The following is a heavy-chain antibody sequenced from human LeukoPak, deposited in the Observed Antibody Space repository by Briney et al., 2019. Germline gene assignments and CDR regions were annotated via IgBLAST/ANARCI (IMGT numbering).Heavy chain of an antibody. V-gene: IGHV1-46*01. Sequence: ASVKVSCKASGYTFTSYYMHWVRQAPGQGLEWMGIINPSGGSTSYAQKFQGRVTMTRDTSISTAYMELSRLRSDDTAVYYCARTRITIFGVVITPLGWFDPWGQGTLVTVSS. D-gene: IGHD3-3*01. CDR3: ARTRITIFGVVITPLGWFDP. CDR2: INPSGGST. CDR1: GYTFTSYY. J-gene: IGHJ5*02.